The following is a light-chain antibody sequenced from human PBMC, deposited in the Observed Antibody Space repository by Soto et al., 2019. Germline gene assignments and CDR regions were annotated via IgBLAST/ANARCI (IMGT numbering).Light chain of an antibody. CDR3: QQANRFPFT. Sequence: DLQMTQSPSSVSASVGDRVAITCRASQDVSSSLAWYQQKPGKAPKLLIYAASSLESGVPSRFSGSGSGTDFTLTISSLQPEDFATYFCQQANRFPFTFGPGTKVEIK. V-gene: IGKV1-12*01. CDR1: QDVSSS. J-gene: IGKJ3*01. CDR2: AAS.